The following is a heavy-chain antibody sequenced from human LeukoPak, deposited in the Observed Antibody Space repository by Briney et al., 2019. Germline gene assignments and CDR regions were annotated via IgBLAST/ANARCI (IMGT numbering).Heavy chain of an antibody. CDR3: ARDHYYGSGSYRSGFDY. V-gene: IGHV4-31*03. CDR1: GGSISSGGYY. CDR2: IYYSGST. D-gene: IGHD3-10*01. Sequence: SQTLSLTCTVSGGSISSGGYYWSWIRQHPGKGLEWIGHIYYSGSTYYNPSLKSRVTISVDTSKNQFSLKLSSVTAADTAVYYCARDHYYGSGSYRSGFDYWGQGTLVTVSS. J-gene: IGHJ4*02.